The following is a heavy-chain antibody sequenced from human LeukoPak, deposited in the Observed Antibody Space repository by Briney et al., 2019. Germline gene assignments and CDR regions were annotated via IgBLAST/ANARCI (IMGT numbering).Heavy chain of an antibody. D-gene: IGHD2/OR15-2a*01. Sequence: GGSLRLSCAASGFTFSTYSMHWVRQAPGKGLEWLAVVSNDGNNKYYADSVKGRFTISRDNSKNTLYLQMNSLRAEDTAVYYCARDHSMEYGNWFDPWGQGTLVTVSS. CDR3: ARDHSMEYGNWFDP. CDR1: GFTFSTYS. V-gene: IGHV3-30-3*01. J-gene: IGHJ5*02. CDR2: VSNDGNNK.